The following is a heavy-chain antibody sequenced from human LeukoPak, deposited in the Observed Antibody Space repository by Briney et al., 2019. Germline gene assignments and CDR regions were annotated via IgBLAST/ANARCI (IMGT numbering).Heavy chain of an antibody. CDR3: ARLGGSGSSILDYFDY. V-gene: IGHV5-51*01. CDR1: GYSFTSYW. J-gene: IGHJ4*02. Sequence: GESLKISCKGSGYSFTSYWIGWVRQMPGKGLEWMGIIYPGDSDTRYSPSFQGQVTISADKSISTAYLQWSSLKASDTAMYYCARLGGSGSSILDYFDYWGQGTLVTVSS. CDR2: IYPGDSDT. D-gene: IGHD3-10*01.